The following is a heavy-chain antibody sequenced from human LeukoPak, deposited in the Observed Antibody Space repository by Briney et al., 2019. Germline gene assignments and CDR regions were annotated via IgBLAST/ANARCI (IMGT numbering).Heavy chain of an antibody. D-gene: IGHD4-11*01. CDR1: GYTFTGYY. CDR2: INPNSGGT. CDR3: ARAYYSNYAPYYFDY. Sequence: ASVEVSCKASGYTFTGYYMHWVRQAPGQGLEWMGWINPNSGGTNYAQKFQGRVTMTRDTSISTAYMELSRLRSDDTAVYYCARAYYSNYAPYYFDYWGQGTLVTVSS. J-gene: IGHJ4*02. V-gene: IGHV1-2*02.